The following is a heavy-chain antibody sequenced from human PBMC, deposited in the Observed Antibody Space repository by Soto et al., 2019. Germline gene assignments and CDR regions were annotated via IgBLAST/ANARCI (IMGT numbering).Heavy chain of an antibody. V-gene: IGHV3-33*01. CDR3: ARTRAITIFGVVPDAFDI. CDR2: IWYDGSNK. Sequence: GGSLRLSCASSGFTFISYGMHWVRQAPGKGLEWVAVIWYDGSNKYYADSVKGRFTISRDNSKNTLYLQMNSLRAEDTAVYYCARTRAITIFGVVPDAFDIWGQGTMVTVSS. J-gene: IGHJ3*02. D-gene: IGHD3-3*01. CDR1: GFTFISYG.